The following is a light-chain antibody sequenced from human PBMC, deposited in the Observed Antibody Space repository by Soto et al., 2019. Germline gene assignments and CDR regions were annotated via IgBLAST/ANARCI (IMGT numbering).Light chain of an antibody. CDR1: QSVSKSY. CDR2: EAS. V-gene: IGKV3-20*01. Sequence: EIVLTQSPGTLSLSPGERATLSCRASQSVSKSYLAWYQQKPGQAPSLLIYEASSRAAGIPDRFSGSGSGTDFTLTISRLEPEDFAVYYCQQYGSSPRTFGQGTKVEIK. J-gene: IGKJ1*01. CDR3: QQYGSSPRT.